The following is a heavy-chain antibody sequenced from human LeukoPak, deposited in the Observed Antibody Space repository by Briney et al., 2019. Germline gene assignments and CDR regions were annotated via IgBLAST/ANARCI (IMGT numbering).Heavy chain of an antibody. Sequence: PGGSLRLSCAASGFTFSSYWMSWVRQAPGKGLEWVANIKQDGSEKYYVDSVKGRFTISRDNAKNSLYLQMNSLRAEDTALYYCARAQTGYTYGYRYWGQGTLVTVSS. D-gene: IGHD5-18*01. CDR1: GFTFSSYW. J-gene: IGHJ4*02. CDR3: ARAQTGYTYGYRY. CDR2: IKQDGSEK. V-gene: IGHV3-7*01.